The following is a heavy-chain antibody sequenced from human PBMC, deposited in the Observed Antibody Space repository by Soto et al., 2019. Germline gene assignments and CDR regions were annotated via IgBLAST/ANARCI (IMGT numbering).Heavy chain of an antibody. CDR2: IYYSGST. CDR3: ARDVVATIRGDHYFDY. Sequence: SETLSLTCTVSGGSVSSGDYYWNWIRQPPGKGLEWIGYIYYSGSTDYNPSLQSRVTISVDTSKSLVSLKLSSVTAADTAVYYCARDVVATIRGDHYFDYWGQGALVTVSS. CDR1: GGSVSSGDYY. V-gene: IGHV4-30-4*01. J-gene: IGHJ4*02. D-gene: IGHD5-12*01.